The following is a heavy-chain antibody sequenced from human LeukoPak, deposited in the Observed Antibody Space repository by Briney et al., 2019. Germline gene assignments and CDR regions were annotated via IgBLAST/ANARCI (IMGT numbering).Heavy chain of an antibody. Sequence: SETLSLTCTVSGGSISSSSYYWGWIRQPPGKGLEWIGSIYYRESTNYNPSLKSRVTISVDTSKNQFSLKLSSVTAADTAVYYCARVGGYYDSSGYYLIHAFDIWGQGTMVAVSS. V-gene: IGHV4-39*07. J-gene: IGHJ3*02. CDR1: GGSISSSSYY. CDR3: ARVGGYYDSSGYYLIHAFDI. D-gene: IGHD3-22*01. CDR2: IYYREST.